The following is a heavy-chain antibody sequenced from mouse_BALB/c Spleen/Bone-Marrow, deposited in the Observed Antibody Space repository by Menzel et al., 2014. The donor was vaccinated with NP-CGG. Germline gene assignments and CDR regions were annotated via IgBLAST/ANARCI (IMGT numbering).Heavy chain of an antibody. V-gene: IGHV5-17*02. CDR2: ISSGSSTI. Sequence: EVHLVESGGGLVQPGGSRKLSCAASGFTFSSFGMHWVRQAPEKGLEWVAYISSGSSTIYYADTVKGRLKISREKTKNTLFLQMTSLRSEDTAMYYCARDRYDEYFDVLGAGTTVTVSS. D-gene: IGHD2-14*01. J-gene: IGHJ1*01. CDR3: ARDRYDEYFDV. CDR1: GFTFSSFG.